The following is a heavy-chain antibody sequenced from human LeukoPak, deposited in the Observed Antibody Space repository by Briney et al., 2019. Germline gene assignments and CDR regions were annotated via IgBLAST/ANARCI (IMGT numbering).Heavy chain of an antibody. Sequence: GGSLRLSCAASGFTFSNAWMSWVRQAPGKGLEWVANIKQDGSEKYYVDSVKGRFTISRDNAKNSLYLQMNSLRAEDTAVYYCARDSDFWSGYDYWGQGTLVTVSS. V-gene: IGHV3-7*01. CDR2: IKQDGSEK. J-gene: IGHJ4*02. D-gene: IGHD3-3*01. CDR1: GFTFSNAW. CDR3: ARDSDFWSGYDY.